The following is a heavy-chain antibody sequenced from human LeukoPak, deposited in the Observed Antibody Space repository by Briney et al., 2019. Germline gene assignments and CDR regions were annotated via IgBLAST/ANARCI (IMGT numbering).Heavy chain of an antibody. J-gene: IGHJ4*02. CDR2: IYHTGST. V-gene: IGHV4-30-2*03. CDR3: ARHSQTIFGVVPHFDY. CDR1: GASISSGGYF. Sequence: SETLTLTCTVSGASISSGGYFWSWIRQPPGKGLEWIRYIYHTGSTYYSPSLRSRVTISVDTSKNQFSLKLSSVTAADTAVYYCARHSQTIFGVVPHFDYWGQGTLVTVSS. D-gene: IGHD3-3*01.